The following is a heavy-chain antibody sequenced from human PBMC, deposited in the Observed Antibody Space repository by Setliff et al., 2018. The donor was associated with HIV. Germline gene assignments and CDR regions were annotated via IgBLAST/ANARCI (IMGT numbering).Heavy chain of an antibody. CDR1: GGSTTSGGYY. CDR2: IYYSGST. Sequence: SETLSLTCSVSGGSTTSGGYYWSWIRQHPGKGLEYIGYIYYSGSTYYNPSLKSRVTMSIDTSTQQFFLNVTSVTAADTAVYYCAGFSYNFWVYRFDHWGRGALVTVS. D-gene: IGHD3-3*01. V-gene: IGHV4-31*03. CDR3: AGFSYNFWVYRFDH. J-gene: IGHJ4*02.